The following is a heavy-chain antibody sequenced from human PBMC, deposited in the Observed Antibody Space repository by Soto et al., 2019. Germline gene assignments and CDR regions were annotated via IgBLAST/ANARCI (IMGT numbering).Heavy chain of an antibody. J-gene: IGHJ3*02. Sequence: GASVKVSCKASGYTFTSYAMHWVRQAPGQRLEWMGWINAGNGNTKYSQKFQGRVTITRDTSASTAYMELSSLRSEDTAVYYCARDLFTMIVADAFDIWGQGTMVTVSS. CDR2: INAGNGNT. CDR1: GYTFTSYA. CDR3: ARDLFTMIVADAFDI. V-gene: IGHV1-3*01. D-gene: IGHD3-22*01.